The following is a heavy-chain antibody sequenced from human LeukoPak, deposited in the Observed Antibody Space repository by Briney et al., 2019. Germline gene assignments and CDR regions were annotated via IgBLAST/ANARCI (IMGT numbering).Heavy chain of an antibody. D-gene: IGHD6-13*01. CDR3: ARGKQQLVPYYYYGMDV. V-gene: IGHV1-3*01. CDR1: GYTFTSYA. J-gene: IGHJ6*04. Sequence: ASVKVSCKASGYTFTSYAMHWVRQAPGQRLEWMGWINAGNGNTKYSQKFQGRVTITRDTSASTAYMELSSLRSEDTAVYYCARGKQQLVPYYYYGMDVWGKGTTVTVSS. CDR2: INAGNGNT.